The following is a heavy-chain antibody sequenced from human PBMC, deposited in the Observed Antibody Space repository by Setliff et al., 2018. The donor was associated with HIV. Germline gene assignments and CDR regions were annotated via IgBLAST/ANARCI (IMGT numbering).Heavy chain of an antibody. CDR2: IYWNSNK. Sequence: SGPTLVNPTQTLTLTCTFSGLSLSTSGVGVGWIRQSPGEALEWLAFIYWNSNKHYSTSLKNRLTVTKDTSKNRVVFTMTNMDPVDTATYYCAYSGRQLRGPYFDFWGQGTPVTVSS. CDR3: AYSGRQLRGPYFDF. V-gene: IGHV2-5*01. J-gene: IGHJ4*02. CDR1: GLSLSTSGVG. D-gene: IGHD1-1*01.